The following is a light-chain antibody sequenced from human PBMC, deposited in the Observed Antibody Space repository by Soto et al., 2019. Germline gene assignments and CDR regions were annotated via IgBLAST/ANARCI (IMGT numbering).Light chain of an antibody. Sequence: QSALTQPASVSGSPGQSITISCTGTSSDVGSYNLVSWYQQHPGKAPKLMIYEGSKRPSGVSNRFSGSKSGNTASLTISGLQSDDDAYYYCCSYAGSLPYVFGTGTKLTVL. J-gene: IGLJ1*01. CDR3: CSYAGSLPYV. CDR1: SSDVGSYNL. CDR2: EGS. V-gene: IGLV2-23*01.